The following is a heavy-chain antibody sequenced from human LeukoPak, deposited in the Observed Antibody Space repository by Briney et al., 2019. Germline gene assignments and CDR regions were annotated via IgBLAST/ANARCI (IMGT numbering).Heavy chain of an antibody. V-gene: IGHV4-34*01. Sequence: SETLSLTCAVYGGSFSDYYWSWIRQPPGKGLEWLGEINHSGSTKYNPSLKSRVTISVDTSKNQLSLKLSSVTAADTAVYYCARGEQYYYDSSGYYVFDYWGQGTLVTVSS. CDR1: GGSFSDYY. D-gene: IGHD3-22*01. CDR3: ARGEQYYYDSSGYYVFDY. J-gene: IGHJ4*02. CDR2: INHSGST.